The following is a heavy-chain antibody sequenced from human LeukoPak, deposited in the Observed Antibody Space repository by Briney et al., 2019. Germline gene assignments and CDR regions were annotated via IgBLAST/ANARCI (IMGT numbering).Heavy chain of an antibody. CDR2: INLNSGAT. V-gene: IGHV1-2*06. CDR3: ARDFAVPAASSSYYYYYYMDV. D-gene: IGHD2-2*01. CDR1: GYTFTGYY. Sequence: ASVKVSCKASGYTFTGYYMHWVRQAPGQGLEWMGRINLNSGATNYAQKFQGRVTMTRDTSFSTAYMELNSLRSDDTAVYYCARDFAVPAASSSYYYYYYMDVWGKGTTVTVSS. J-gene: IGHJ6*03.